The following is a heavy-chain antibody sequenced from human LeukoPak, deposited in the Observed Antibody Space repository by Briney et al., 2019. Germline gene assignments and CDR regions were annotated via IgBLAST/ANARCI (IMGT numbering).Heavy chain of an antibody. CDR2: ISYDGSNK. D-gene: IGHD6-19*01. CDR3: AKSGWGLFDY. CDR1: GFTFSSYG. J-gene: IGHJ4*02. Sequence: GGSLRLSCAASGFTFSSYGMHWVRQAPGKGLEWVAVISYDGSNKYYADSVKGRFTISRDNSKYTLYLQMNSLRAEDTAVYYCAKSGWGLFDYWGQGTLVTVSS. V-gene: IGHV3-30*18.